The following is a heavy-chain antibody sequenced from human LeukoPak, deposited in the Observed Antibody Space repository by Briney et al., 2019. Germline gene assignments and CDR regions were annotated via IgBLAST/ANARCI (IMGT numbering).Heavy chain of an antibody. CDR2: IYPGDSDT. D-gene: IGHD6-13*01. CDR1: GSIFTSYW. V-gene: IGHV5-51*01. CDR3: ARFPGGSWYLNYFAY. J-gene: IGHJ4*02. Sequence: HGASLQISCKGSGSIFTSYWIGWVRQVPGKGLEWMGIIYPGDSDTRYSPSFQGQVTISADKSISTAYLQWSSLKASDTAMYYSARFPGGSWYLNYFAYWGQGTLVNVSS.